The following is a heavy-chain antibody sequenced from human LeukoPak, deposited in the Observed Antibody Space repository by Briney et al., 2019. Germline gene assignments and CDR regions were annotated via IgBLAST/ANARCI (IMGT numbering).Heavy chain of an antibody. D-gene: IGHD3-16*01. CDR2: MNPNSGNT. V-gene: IGHV1-8*01. CDR1: GYTFTSYD. Sequence: ASVKVSCKASGYTFTSYDINWVRQATRQGLEWMGWMNPNSGNTGYAQKFQGRVTMTRNTSISTAYMELSSLRSEDTAVYYCARGRSVRGKRLLDYWGQGTLVTVSS. J-gene: IGHJ4*02. CDR3: ARGRSVRGKRLLDY.